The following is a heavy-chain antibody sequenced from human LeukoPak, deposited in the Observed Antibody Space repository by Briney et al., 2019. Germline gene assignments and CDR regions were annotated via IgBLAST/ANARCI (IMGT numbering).Heavy chain of an antibody. V-gene: IGHV3-23*01. CDR1: GFTFSSYA. CDR3: AKSLGYCSSTNCLVDY. CDR2: ISGGGGST. D-gene: IGHD2-2*01. J-gene: IGHJ4*02. Sequence: PGGSLRLSCAASGFTFSSYAMSWVRQTPVKGLEWVSAISGGGGSTYYADSVRGRFTISRDNAKNTLYLQMNSLRAEDTAVYYCAKSLGYCSSTNCLVDYWGQGTLVTVSS.